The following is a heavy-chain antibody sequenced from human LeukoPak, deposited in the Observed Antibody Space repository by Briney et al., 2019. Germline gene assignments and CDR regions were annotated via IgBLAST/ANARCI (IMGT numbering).Heavy chain of an antibody. CDR3: ARLEMVGTSHGMVDY. Sequence: PSETLSLTCTVSGGSISSSSYYWGWIRQPPGKGLEWIGSIYYSGSTYYNPSLKSRVTISVDTSKNQFSLKLSSVTAADTAVYYCARLEMVGTSHGMVDYWGQGTLVTVSS. CDR2: IYYSGST. V-gene: IGHV4-39*01. CDR1: GGSISSSSYY. D-gene: IGHD4-23*01. J-gene: IGHJ4*02.